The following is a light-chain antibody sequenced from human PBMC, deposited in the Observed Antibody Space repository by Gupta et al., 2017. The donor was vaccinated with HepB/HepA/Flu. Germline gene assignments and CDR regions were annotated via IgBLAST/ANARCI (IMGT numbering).Light chain of an antibody. CDR2: GAS. CDR3: QHYGNSPET. V-gene: IGKV3-20*01. J-gene: IGKJ1*01. CDR1: QTVSSSY. Sequence: EIVLTQSPGTLSLSPGERDTLSCRASQTVSSSYLAWYQQKAGQAPRLLIYGASSRATGIPDRFRGSGSGTDFTLTISRLEPEDFAVYYCQHYGNSPETFGQGTKVEIK.